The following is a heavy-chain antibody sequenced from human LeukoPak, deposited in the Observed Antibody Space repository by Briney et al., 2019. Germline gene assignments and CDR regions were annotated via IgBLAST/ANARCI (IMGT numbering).Heavy chain of an antibody. CDR1: GYTFTNYC. Sequence: ASVKVSCKASGYTFTNYCMHWVRQAPGQGLEWMGIINPSVGSPIYAQTFQGRLTMTTDMSTSTVYMELSRLRSDDTAVYYCARVSRLRLGELSNDAFDIWGQGTMVTVSS. CDR3: ARVSRLRLGELSNDAFDI. CDR2: INPSVGSP. J-gene: IGHJ3*02. D-gene: IGHD3-16*02. V-gene: IGHV1-46*01.